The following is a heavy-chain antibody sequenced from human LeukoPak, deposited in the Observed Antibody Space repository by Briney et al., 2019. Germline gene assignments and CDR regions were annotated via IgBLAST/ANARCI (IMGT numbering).Heavy chain of an antibody. V-gene: IGHV4-39*07. CDR1: GGSISSSSYY. CDR3: ARRRPHYSSGWS. Sequence: SETLSLTCTVSGGSISSSSYYWGWIRQPPGKGLEWIGSIYYSGSTYYNPSLKSRVTISVDTSKNQFSLKLSSVTAADTAVYYCARRRPHYSSGWSWGQGTLVTVSS. D-gene: IGHD6-19*01. J-gene: IGHJ4*02. CDR2: IYYSGST.